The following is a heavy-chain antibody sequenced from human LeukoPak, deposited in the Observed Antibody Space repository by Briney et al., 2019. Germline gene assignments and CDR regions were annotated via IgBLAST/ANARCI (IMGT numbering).Heavy chain of an antibody. Sequence: GGSLRLSCAVSGFTFSSYWMTWVRQAPGKGLEWVASIKHDGSERNYVDSVKGRFTISRDNAKNSLFLQMNSLSAEDTGVYYCARAGLTVAADYWGQGTLVTVSS. CDR1: GFTFSSYW. V-gene: IGHV3-7*03. D-gene: IGHD6-19*01. J-gene: IGHJ4*02. CDR3: ARAGLTVAADY. CDR2: IKHDGSER.